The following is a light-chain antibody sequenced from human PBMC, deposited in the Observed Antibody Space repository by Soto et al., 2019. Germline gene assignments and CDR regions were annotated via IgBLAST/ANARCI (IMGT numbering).Light chain of an antibody. Sequence: QSVLTQPPSVSGAPGQRVTISCTWSSSNIGAGYDVHWYQQLPGTAPKLLIHGTNYRPSGVPDRFSVSKSGTSASLAITGLQAEDEADYYCQSYDSSLIDWVFGGGTKLTVL. CDR3: QSYDSSLIDWV. CDR2: GTN. CDR1: SSNIGAGYD. V-gene: IGLV1-40*01. J-gene: IGLJ3*02.